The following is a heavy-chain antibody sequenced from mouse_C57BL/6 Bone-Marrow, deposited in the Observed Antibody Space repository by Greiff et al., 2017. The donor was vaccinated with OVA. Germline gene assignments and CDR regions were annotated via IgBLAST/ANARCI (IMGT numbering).Heavy chain of an antibody. Sequence: VQVVESGPGLVAPSQSLSITCTVSGFSLTSYAISWVRQPPGKGLEWLGVIWTGGGTNYNSALKSRLSISKDNSKSQVFLKMNSLQTDDTARYYCARSTGGYYLYYYAMDYWGQGTSVTVSS. D-gene: IGHD2-3*01. CDR3: ARSTGGYYLYYYAMDY. V-gene: IGHV2-9-1*01. J-gene: IGHJ4*01. CDR2: IWTGGGT. CDR1: GFSLTSYA.